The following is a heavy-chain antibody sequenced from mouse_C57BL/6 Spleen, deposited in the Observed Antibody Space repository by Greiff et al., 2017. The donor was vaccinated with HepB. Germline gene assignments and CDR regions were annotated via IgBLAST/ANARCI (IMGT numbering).Heavy chain of an antibody. CDR2: ILPGSGST. V-gene: IGHV1-9*01. CDR1: GYTFTGYW. D-gene: IGHD2-5*01. CDR3: ARRDAYYSNYGRYFDV. J-gene: IGHJ1*03. Sequence: VQLQQSGAELMKPGASVKLSCKATGYTFTGYWIEWVKQRPGHGLEWIGEILPGSGSTNYNEKFKGKATFTADTSSNTAYMQLRSLTTEDSAIYYCARRDAYYSNYGRYFDVWGTGTTVTVSS.